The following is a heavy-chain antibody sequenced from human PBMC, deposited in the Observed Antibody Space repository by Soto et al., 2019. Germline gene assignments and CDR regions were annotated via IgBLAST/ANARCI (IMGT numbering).Heavy chain of an antibody. J-gene: IGHJ6*02. CDR2: ISSDSIYT. Sequence: QVQLVESEGGLVKPGGSLRLSCAASGFTINDHYMTWIRQAPGKGLEWVSFISSDSIYTNSADSVKGRFTISRDNAKNLLYLQMSSLRVEDTAVYYCARDSTGSGLDYGMDVWGQGTTVAVSS. D-gene: IGHD3-10*01. V-gene: IGHV3-11*06. CDR3: ARDSTGSGLDYGMDV. CDR1: GFTINDHY.